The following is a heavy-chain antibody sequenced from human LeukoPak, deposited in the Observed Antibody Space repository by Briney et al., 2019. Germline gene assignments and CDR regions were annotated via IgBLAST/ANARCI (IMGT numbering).Heavy chain of an antibody. V-gene: IGHV3-23*01. CDR3: AKDRTYSSSPSDY. CDR2: ISGSGGST. Sequence: GGSLRLPCAASGFTFSSYAMSWVRQAPGKGLEWVSAISGSGGSTYYADSVKGRFTISRDNSKNTLYLQMNSLRAEDTAVYYCAKDRTYSSSPSDYWGQGTLVTVSS. CDR1: GFTFSSYA. J-gene: IGHJ4*02. D-gene: IGHD6-6*01.